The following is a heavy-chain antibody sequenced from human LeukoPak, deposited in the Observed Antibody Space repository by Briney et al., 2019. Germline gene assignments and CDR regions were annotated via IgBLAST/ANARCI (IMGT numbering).Heavy chain of an antibody. J-gene: IGHJ4*02. CDR1: GGTLSSYA. CDR3: ARDGDSSGYYHI. D-gene: IGHD3-22*01. V-gene: IGHV1-69*04. CDR2: IIPILGIA. Sequence: SVKVSCKASGGTLSSYAISWVRQAPGQGLEWMGRIIPILGIANYAQKFQGRVTITADKSTSTAYMELSSLRSEDTAVYYCARDGDSSGYYHIWGQGTLVTVSS.